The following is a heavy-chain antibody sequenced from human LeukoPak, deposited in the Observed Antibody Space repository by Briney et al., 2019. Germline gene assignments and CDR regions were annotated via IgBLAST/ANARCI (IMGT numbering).Heavy chain of an antibody. D-gene: IGHD5-24*01. J-gene: IGHJ4*02. Sequence: SVKVSCKASGGTFSTYAINWVRQAPGQGLEWMGGIIPIFGTANYAQKFQGRVTITADESTTTAYMGLSSLRSEDTAVYYCARRAPTLDGSNLYYFDYWGQGTLVTVSS. V-gene: IGHV1-69*01. CDR2: IIPIFGTA. CDR3: ARRAPTLDGSNLYYFDY. CDR1: GGTFSTYA.